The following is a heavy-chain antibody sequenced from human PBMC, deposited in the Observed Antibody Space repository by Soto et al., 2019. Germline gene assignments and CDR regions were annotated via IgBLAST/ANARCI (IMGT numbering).Heavy chain of an antibody. D-gene: IGHD3-10*01. J-gene: IGHJ6*02. Sequence: QITLKESGPTLVKPTQTLTLTCTFSGFSLSTSGVGVGWIRQPPGKALEWLALIYWNDDKRYSPSLKGRLTITKDTSKNQVVLTMTNMDPVDTATYYCAHSMVRGLDYYYYGMDVWGQGTTVTVSS. V-gene: IGHV2-5*01. CDR2: IYWNDDK. CDR1: GFSLSTSGVG. CDR3: AHSMVRGLDYYYYGMDV.